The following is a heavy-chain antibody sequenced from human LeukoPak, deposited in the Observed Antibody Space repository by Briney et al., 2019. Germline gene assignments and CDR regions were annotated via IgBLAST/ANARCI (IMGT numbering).Heavy chain of an antibody. CDR2: IWYDGSNK. V-gene: IGHV3-33*01. CDR1: GFTFSSYG. Sequence: GGSLRLSCAASGFTFSSYGMHWVRQAPGKGLEWVAVIWYDGSNKYYADSVKGRFTISRDNSKNTLYLQMNSLRAEDTAAYYCATTPLYSSGWDGEDYFDYWGQGTLVTVSS. D-gene: IGHD6-19*01. J-gene: IGHJ4*02. CDR3: ATTPLYSSGWDGEDYFDY.